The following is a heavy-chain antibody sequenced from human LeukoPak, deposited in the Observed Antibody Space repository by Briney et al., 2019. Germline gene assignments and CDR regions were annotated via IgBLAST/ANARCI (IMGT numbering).Heavy chain of an antibody. V-gene: IGHV1-2*02. CDR3: ARAEDYDFGSGSLYYFDY. Sequence: GASVKVSCKASGYTFTGYYMHWVRQAPGQGLEWMGWINPNSGGTNYAQKFQGRVTMTRDTSISTAYMELSRLRSDDTAVYYCARAEDYDFGSGSLYYFDYWGQGTLVTVSS. J-gene: IGHJ4*02. D-gene: IGHD3-3*01. CDR2: INPNSGGT. CDR1: GYTFTGYY.